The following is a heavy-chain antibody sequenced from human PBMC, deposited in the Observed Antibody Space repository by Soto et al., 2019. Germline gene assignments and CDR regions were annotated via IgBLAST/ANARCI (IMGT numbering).Heavy chain of an antibody. CDR1: GYTFTGYY. D-gene: IGHD2-2*01. CDR2: INPNSGGT. V-gene: IGHV1-2*04. J-gene: IGHJ6*02. CDR3: AHCSSTSCRYGMDV. Sequence: VASVKVSCKASGYTFTGYYMHWVRQAPGQGLEWMGWINPNSGGTNYAQKFQGWVTMTRDTSISTAYMELSRLRSDDTAVYYCAHCSSTSCRYGMDVWGQGTTVTVSS.